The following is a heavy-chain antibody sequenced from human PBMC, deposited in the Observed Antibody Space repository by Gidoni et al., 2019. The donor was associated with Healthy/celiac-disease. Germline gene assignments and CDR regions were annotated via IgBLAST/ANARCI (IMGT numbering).Heavy chain of an antibody. CDR2: ISSSSSTI. CDR1: GFTFSRYS. D-gene: IGHD3-22*01. CDR3: ARDGSYYYDSSGYYYEAFDI. J-gene: IGHJ3*02. V-gene: IGHV3-48*01. Sequence: EVQLVESGGGLVQPGGSLGLSCAAYGFTFSRYSMNWVRQAPGKGLEWVSYISSSSSTIYYADSVKGRFTISRDNAKNSLYLQMNSLRAEDTAVYYCARDGSYYYDSSGYYYEAFDIWGQGTMVTVSS.